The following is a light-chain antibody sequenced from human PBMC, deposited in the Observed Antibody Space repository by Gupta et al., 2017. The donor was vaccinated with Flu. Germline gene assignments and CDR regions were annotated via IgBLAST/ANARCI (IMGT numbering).Light chain of an antibody. V-gene: IGLV1-51*02. CDR3: GTWDSTLSAGGI. Sequence: QSVLTQPPSVSAAPGQKVTISCSGGSSIFGSNFVSSYQQLPGTAPKLLIYENNKRPSGIPDRFSGSKSGTSATLDITGLQTGDEADYYCGTWDSTLSAGGIFGGGTKLTVL. CDR2: ENN. CDR1: SSIFGSNF. J-gene: IGLJ2*01.